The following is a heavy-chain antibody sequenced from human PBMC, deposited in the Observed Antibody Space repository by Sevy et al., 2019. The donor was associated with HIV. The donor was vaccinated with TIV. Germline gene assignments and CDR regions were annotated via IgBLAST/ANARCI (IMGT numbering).Heavy chain of an antibody. CDR2: IKQDGSEK. CDR1: GFTFSSYW. V-gene: IGHV3-7*01. CDR3: ARVRATVVTPFKNDYYYYYMDV. J-gene: IGHJ6*03. Sequence: GGSLRLSCAASGFTFSSYWMSWVRQAPGKGLEWVANIKQDGSEKYYVDSVKGRFTISRDNAKNSLYLQMNSLRAEDTAVYYCARVRATVVTPFKNDYYYYYMDVWGKGTTVTVSS. D-gene: IGHD4-17*01.